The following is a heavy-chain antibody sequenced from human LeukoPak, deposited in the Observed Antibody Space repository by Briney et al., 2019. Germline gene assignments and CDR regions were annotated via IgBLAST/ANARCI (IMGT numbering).Heavy chain of an antibody. Sequence: PSETLPLIRCVSWGSISSYFWSLSRPPPRKGPGGVGYIYYSGSNHYNPPLKGRLTITVDTSKHHFSLKLRPVTAADPAVYFCARGLAVSGRSSLDCWGQGAQVTVPS. J-gene: IGHJ4*02. D-gene: IGHD6-19*01. CDR1: WGSISSYF. CDR2: IYYSGSN. CDR3: ARGLAVSGRSSLDC. V-gene: IGHV4-59*01.